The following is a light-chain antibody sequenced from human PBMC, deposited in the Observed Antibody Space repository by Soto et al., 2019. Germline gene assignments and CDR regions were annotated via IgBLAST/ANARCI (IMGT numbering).Light chain of an antibody. CDR1: QSVSSY. CDR3: QQRSNWPPWT. Sequence: EIVLTQSPATLSLSPGETATLSCRASQSVSSYLAWYQQNPGQAPRLLIYDASNSATGIPARFSGSGSGTDFTLNIGSLEPEDFAVYYCQQRSNWPPWTCGQGTKVEIK. J-gene: IGKJ1*01. V-gene: IGKV3-11*01. CDR2: DAS.